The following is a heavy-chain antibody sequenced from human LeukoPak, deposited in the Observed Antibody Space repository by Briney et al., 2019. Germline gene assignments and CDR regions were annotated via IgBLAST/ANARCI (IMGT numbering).Heavy chain of an antibody. CDR2: ISYDGSNK. V-gene: IGHV3-30-3*01. CDR3: ARSERKRFLEWSLDYYYGMDV. Sequence: PGGSLRLSCAASGFTFSSYAMHWVRQAPGKGLEWVAVISYDGSNKYYADSVKGRFTISRGNSKNTLYLQMNSLRAEDTAVYYCARSERKRFLEWSLDYYYGMDVWGQGTTVTVSS. CDR1: GFTFSSYA. D-gene: IGHD3-3*01. J-gene: IGHJ6*02.